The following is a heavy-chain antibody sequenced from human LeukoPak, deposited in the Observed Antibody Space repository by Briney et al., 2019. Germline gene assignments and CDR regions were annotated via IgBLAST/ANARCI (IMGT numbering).Heavy chain of an antibody. Sequence: GASVKVSFKSSGGTFSSYAISWVRQAPGQGLEWMGRIIPILGIANYAQKFQGRVTITADKSTSTAYMELSSLRSEDTAVYYCARDCGYSYGTWGYYYYYYGMDVWGQGTTVTVSS. CDR2: IIPILGIA. V-gene: IGHV1-69*04. D-gene: IGHD5-18*01. CDR1: GGTFSSYA. CDR3: ARDCGYSYGTWGYYYYYYGMDV. J-gene: IGHJ6*02.